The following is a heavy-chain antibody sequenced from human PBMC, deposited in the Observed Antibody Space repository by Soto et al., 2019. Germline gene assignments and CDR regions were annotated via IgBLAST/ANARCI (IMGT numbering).Heavy chain of an antibody. Sequence: HRLEWLGWIDAANGNTRYSQNFQDRVTITRDTSAGTAYMELSSLTSEDTAVYYCATPTIFRVAPTASAFWRHRTTVPVSS. V-gene: IGHV1-3*01. D-gene: IGHD3-3*01. CDR2: IDAANGNT. J-gene: IGHJ6*02. CDR3: ATPTIFRVAPTASAF.